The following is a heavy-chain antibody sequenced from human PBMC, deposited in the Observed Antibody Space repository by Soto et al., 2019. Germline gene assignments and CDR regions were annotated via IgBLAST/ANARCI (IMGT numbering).Heavy chain of an antibody. Sequence: QVQLVESGGGVVQPGRSLRLSCAASGFTFSSYGMHWVRQAPGKGLEWVAVISYDGSNKYYADSVKGRFTISRDNSKNTLYLQMNSLRAEDTAVYYCAKDPATFYYFDYWGQGTLVTVSS. J-gene: IGHJ4*02. D-gene: IGHD6-25*01. CDR2: ISYDGSNK. CDR3: AKDPATFYYFDY. V-gene: IGHV3-30*18. CDR1: GFTFSSYG.